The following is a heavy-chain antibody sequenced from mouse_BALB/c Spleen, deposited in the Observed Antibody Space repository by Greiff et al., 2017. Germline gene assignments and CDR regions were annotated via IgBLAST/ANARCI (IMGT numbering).Heavy chain of an antibody. Sequence: VQLQQSGPELVKPGASVRISCKASGYTFTSYYIHWVKQRPGQGLEWIGWIYPGNVNTKYNEKFKGKATLTADKSSSTAYMQLSSLTSEDSAVYFCARDRYQKYEAWFAYWGQGTLVTVSA. V-gene: IGHV1S56*01. J-gene: IGHJ3*01. CDR3: ARDRYQKYEAWFAY. CDR1: GYTFTSYY. D-gene: IGHD2-14*01. CDR2: IYPGNVNT.